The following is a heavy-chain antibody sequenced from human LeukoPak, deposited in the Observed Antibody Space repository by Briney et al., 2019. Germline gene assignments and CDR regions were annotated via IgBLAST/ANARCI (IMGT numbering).Heavy chain of an antibody. D-gene: IGHD3-22*01. V-gene: IGHV3-11*04. CDR3: ARGDQYYYDSSGPINY. Sequence: GGSLRLSCAASGFTFSNAWMSWVRQAPGKGLEWVSYISSSGSTIYYADSVKGRFTISRDNAKNSLYLQMNSLRAEDTAVYYCARGDQYYYDSSGPINYWGQGTLVTVSS. J-gene: IGHJ4*02. CDR2: ISSSGSTI. CDR1: GFTFSNAW.